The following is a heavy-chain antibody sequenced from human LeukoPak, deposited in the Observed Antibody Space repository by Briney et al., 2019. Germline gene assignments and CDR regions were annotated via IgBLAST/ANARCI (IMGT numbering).Heavy chain of an antibody. CDR2: INPSGGST. CDR3: ARRGSSSSGGSYYYYMDV. CDR1: GYTFTSYY. V-gene: IGHV1-46*01. J-gene: IGHJ6*03. D-gene: IGHD6-6*01. Sequence: GASVKVSCKASGYTFTSYYMHWVRQAPGQELEWMGIINPSGGSTSYAQKFQGRVTMTRDMSTSTVYMELSSLRSEDTAVYYCARRGSSSSGGSYYYYMDVWGKGTTVTVSS.